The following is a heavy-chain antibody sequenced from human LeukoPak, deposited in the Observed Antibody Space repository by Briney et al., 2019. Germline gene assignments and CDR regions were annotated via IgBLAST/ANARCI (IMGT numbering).Heavy chain of an antibody. D-gene: IGHD3-22*01. J-gene: IGHJ3*02. CDR3: ASLYYYDSSGYYYDAFDI. CDR1: GGSISSSNW. Sequence: SETLSLTCAVSGGSISSSNWWSWVRQPPGKGLEWIGEIYHSGSTNYNPSLKSRVTISVDKSKNQFSLKLSSVTAADTAVYYCASLYYYDSSGYYYDAFDIWGQGTMVTVSS. V-gene: IGHV4-4*02. CDR2: IYHSGST.